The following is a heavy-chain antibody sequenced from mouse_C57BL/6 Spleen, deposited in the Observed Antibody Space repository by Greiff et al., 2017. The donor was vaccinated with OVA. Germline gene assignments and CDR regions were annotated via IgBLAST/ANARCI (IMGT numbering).Heavy chain of an antibody. V-gene: IGHV1-82*01. CDR3: ARWTGKYFDY. CDR1: GYAFSSSW. J-gene: IGHJ2*01. CDR2: IYPGDGDT. D-gene: IGHD4-1*01. Sequence: VQLQQSGPELVKPGASVKISCKASGYAFSSSWMNWVKQRPGKGLEWIGRIYPGDGDTNYNGKFKGKATLTADKSSSTAYMQLRSLTSEDSAVYFCARWTGKYFDYWGQGTTLTVSS.